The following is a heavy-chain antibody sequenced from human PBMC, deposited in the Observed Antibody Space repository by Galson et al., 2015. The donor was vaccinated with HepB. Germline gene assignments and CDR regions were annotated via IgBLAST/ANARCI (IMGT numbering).Heavy chain of an antibody. CDR3: ARGQPDHYGDYSGGMDV. CDR2: ISAYNGNT. J-gene: IGHJ6*02. D-gene: IGHD4-17*01. CDR1: GYTFTSYG. Sequence: SVKVSCKASGYTFTSYGISWVRQAPGQGLEWMGWISAYNGNTNYAQKLQGRVTMTTDTSTSTAYMELRSLRSDDTAVYYCARGQPDHYGDYSGGMDVWGQGTTVTVSS. V-gene: IGHV1-18*01.